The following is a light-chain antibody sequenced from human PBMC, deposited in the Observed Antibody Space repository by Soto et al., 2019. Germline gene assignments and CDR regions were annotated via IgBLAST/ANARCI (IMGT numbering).Light chain of an antibody. V-gene: IGKV3-15*01. J-gene: IGKJ3*01. CDR2: NAA. CDR1: QRIDTS. CDR3: QQYYKWPPFN. Sequence: EIVMTQSPATLSVSPGERATLSCRASQRIDTSLAWYQQRPGQAPRLLLYNAATRATGIPARFSGRGFGTEFTLTISSLQSEDFALYYCQQYYKWPPFNLGPGTKVDIK.